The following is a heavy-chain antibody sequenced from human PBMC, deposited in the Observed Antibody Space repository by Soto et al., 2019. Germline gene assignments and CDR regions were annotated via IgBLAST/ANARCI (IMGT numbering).Heavy chain of an antibody. CDR1: GDSVSSNSAA. Sequence: PSQTLSLTCAISGDSVSSNSAAWNWTRQSPSRGIEWLGRTYYRSKWYNDYAVSVKSRITINPATSKNQFSLQLNSVTPEDTAVYYCARDCTNGVCYPSYHYGMDVWGQGTTVTVSS. D-gene: IGHD2-8*01. CDR3: ARDCTNGVCYPSYHYGMDV. J-gene: IGHJ6*02. CDR2: TYYRSKWYN. V-gene: IGHV6-1*01.